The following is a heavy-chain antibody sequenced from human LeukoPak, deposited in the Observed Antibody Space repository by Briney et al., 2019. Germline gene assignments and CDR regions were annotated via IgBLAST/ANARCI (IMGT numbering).Heavy chain of an antibody. Sequence: GGSLRLSCAASGFTFSSYSMNWVRQAPGKGLEWVSSISSSSSYIYYADSVKGRFTISRDNAKNSLYLQMNSLRAEGTAVYYCARDYYGSGSLDYWGQGTLVTVSS. D-gene: IGHD3-10*01. CDR3: ARDYYGSGSLDY. V-gene: IGHV3-21*01. J-gene: IGHJ4*02. CDR2: ISSSSSYI. CDR1: GFTFSSYS.